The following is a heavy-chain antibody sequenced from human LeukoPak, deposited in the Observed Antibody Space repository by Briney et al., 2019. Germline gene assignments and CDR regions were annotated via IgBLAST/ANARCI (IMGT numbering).Heavy chain of an antibody. D-gene: IGHD4-17*01. CDR1: GFTFGDYA. J-gene: IGHJ3*02. V-gene: IGHV3-49*03. CDR2: IRSKAYGGTT. Sequence: QPGRSLRLSCTASGFTFGDYAMSWFRQAPGKGLEWVGFIRSKAYGGTTEYAASVKGRFTISRDDSKSIACLQMNSLKTEDTAVYYCTALEGDYDAFDIWGQGTMVTVSS. CDR3: TALEGDYDAFDI.